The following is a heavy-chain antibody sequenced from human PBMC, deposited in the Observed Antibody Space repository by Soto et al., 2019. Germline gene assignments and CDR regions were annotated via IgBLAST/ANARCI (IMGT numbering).Heavy chain of an antibody. CDR1: GGTFSSYA. D-gene: IGHD2-2*01. CDR3: ARGYCSSTSCDYYYGMDV. V-gene: IGHV1-69*13. CDR2: IIPIFGTA. J-gene: IGHJ6*02. Sequence: SVKVSYKASGGTFSSYAISWVRQAPGQGLEWMGGIIPIFGTANYAQKFQGRVTITADESTSTAYMELSSLRSEDTAVYYCARGYCSSTSCDYYYGMDVWGQGTTVTVSS.